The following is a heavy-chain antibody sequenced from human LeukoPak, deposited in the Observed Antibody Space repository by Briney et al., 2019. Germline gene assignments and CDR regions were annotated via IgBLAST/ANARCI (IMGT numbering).Heavy chain of an antibody. D-gene: IGHD3-10*01. J-gene: IGHJ6*04. CDR1: GFSFNSYA. V-gene: IGHV3-23*01. CDR3: AKNLPYGSGSYNGMDV. Sequence: GRSLRLSCAASGFSFNSYAMSWVRQAPGKGLEWVSAISGGGGSTDYADSVKGRFTISRDNSKNTLYLQMNSLRAEDTAVYYCAKNLPYGSGSYNGMDVWGKGTTVTVSS. CDR2: ISGGGGST.